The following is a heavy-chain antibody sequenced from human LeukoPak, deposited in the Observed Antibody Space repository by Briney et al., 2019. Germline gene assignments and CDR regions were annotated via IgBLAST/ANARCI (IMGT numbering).Heavy chain of an antibody. CDR2: IYTSGST. CDR3: ARKQTYYDSSGYYYAYFDY. Sequence: SGTLSLTCTVSGGSISSYYWSWIRQPAGKGLEWIGRIYTSGSTNYNPSLKSRVTMSVDTSKNQFSLKLSSVTAADTAVYYCARKQTYYDSSGYYYAYFDYWGQGTLVTVSS. D-gene: IGHD3-22*01. V-gene: IGHV4-4*07. CDR1: GGSISSYY. J-gene: IGHJ4*02.